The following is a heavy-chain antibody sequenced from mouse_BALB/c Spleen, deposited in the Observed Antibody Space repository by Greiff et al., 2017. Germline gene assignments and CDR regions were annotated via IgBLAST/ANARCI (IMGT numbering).Heavy chain of an antibody. V-gene: IGHV5-12-1*01. CDR3: ARRYYGNYDAMDY. D-gene: IGHD2-1*01. J-gene: IGHJ4*01. CDR1: GFAFSSYD. Sequence: EVQVVESGGGLVKPGGSLKLSCAASGFAFSSYDMSWVRQTPEKRLEWVAYISSGGGSTYYPDTVKGRFTISRDNAKNTLYLQMSSLRSEDTAMYYCARRYYGNYDAMDYWGQGTSVTVSS. CDR2: ISSGGGST.